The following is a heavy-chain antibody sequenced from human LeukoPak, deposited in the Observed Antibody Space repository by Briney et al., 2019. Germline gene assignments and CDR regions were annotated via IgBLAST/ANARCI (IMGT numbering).Heavy chain of an antibody. CDR2: IYGGGNI. V-gene: IGHV3-53*01. D-gene: IGHD5-24*01. CDR1: GFTFSSNY. CDR3: ARGAGYNYPYYFDY. Sequence: PGGSLRLSCAASGFTFSSNYMNWVRQAPGKGLEWVSVIYGGGNIYYADSVKGRFTTSRDNSKNTLYLQMNSLRAEDTAVYYCARGAGYNYPYYFDYWGQGTLVTVSS. J-gene: IGHJ4*02.